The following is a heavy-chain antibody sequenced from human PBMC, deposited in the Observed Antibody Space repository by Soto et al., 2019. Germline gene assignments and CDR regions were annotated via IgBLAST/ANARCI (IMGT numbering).Heavy chain of an antibody. V-gene: IGHV3-21*01. Sequence: PGGSLRLSCAASGFTFSSYSMNWVRQAPGKGLEWVSSISSSSSYVYYADSVKGRFTISRDNSKNTLYLQMNSLRAEDTAVYYCARDQYSSSWYYYYYYGMDVWGQGTTVTVSS. CDR2: ISSSSSYV. D-gene: IGHD6-13*01. CDR1: GFTFSSYS. CDR3: ARDQYSSSWYYYYYYGMDV. J-gene: IGHJ6*02.